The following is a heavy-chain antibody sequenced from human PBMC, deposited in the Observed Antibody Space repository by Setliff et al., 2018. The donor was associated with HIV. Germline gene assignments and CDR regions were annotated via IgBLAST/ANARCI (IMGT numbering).Heavy chain of an antibody. Sequence: GGSLRLSCAASGFSFSSYAMSWVRQAPGKGLEWVSGISGSGSSTYYADSVKGRFTMSRDNSKNTLYLQMNSLRAEDTPLYYCAKYSSAYFLSGPRRAFDIWGQGTMVTVSS. J-gene: IGHJ3*02. D-gene: IGHD3-22*01. CDR1: GFSFSSYA. CDR2: ISGSGSST. CDR3: AKYSSAYFLSGPRRAFDI. V-gene: IGHV3-23*01.